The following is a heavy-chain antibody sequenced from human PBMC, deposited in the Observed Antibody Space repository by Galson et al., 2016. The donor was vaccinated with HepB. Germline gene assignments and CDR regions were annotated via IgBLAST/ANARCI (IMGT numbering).Heavy chain of an antibody. CDR1: GFTFSDYY. CDR2: ISDSSSFK. J-gene: IGHJ1*01. V-gene: IGHV3-11*06. Sequence: SLRLSCAASGFTFSDYYMAWVRQAPGKGLEWVSYISDSSSFKAYGDSVKGRFTISRDNDKKSLYLQLDNLGVGDTGLYYCVRDQRRGGAYDRWGQGTLVTVSS. CDR3: VRDQRRGGAYDR. D-gene: IGHD3-10*01.